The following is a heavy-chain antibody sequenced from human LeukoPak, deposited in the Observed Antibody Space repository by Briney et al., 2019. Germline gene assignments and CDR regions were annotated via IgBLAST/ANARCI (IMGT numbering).Heavy chain of an antibody. J-gene: IGHJ4*02. Sequence: PSVTLSLTCGVSGGSISTTNWWTWVRQPPGEGLEWIGEVHLSGRTHYNPSLESRVTMSVDMSENHISLRLTSVTAADTAVYYCAREGGPYRPLDYSGQGTLVTVSS. CDR3: AREGGPYRPLDY. V-gene: IGHV4-4*02. CDR1: GGSISTTNW. CDR2: VHLSGRT.